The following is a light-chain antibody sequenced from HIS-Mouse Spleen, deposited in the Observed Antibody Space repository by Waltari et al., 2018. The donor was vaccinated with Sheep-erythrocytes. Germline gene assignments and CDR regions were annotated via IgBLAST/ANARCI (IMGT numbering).Light chain of an antibody. J-gene: IGLJ2*01. CDR1: SSDVGSYNL. CDR3: CSYAGSSTLV. V-gene: IGLV2-23*01. Sequence: QSALTQPASVSGPPGQPITISCTGTSSDVGSYNLVSWYQQHPGKAPKHMIYEGSKRPSGVSNRFSGSKSGNTASLTISGLQAEDEADYYCCSYAGSSTLVFGGGTTLTVL. CDR2: EGS.